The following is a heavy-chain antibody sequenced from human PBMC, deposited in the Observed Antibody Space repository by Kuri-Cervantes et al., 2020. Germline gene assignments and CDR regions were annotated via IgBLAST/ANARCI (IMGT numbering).Heavy chain of an antibody. CDR3: ARQGSSWKISFDY. D-gene: IGHD6-13*01. V-gene: IGHV4-34*01. J-gene: IGHJ4*02. CDR2: INHSGST. Sequence: SETLSLTCAVSGGSFNDFYWTWIRQSPGKGLEWIGEINHSGSTYYNPSLKSRATISVDPSKNQFFLKLSSVTAADTAVYYCARQGSSWKISFDYWGQGTLVTVSS. CDR1: GGSFNDFY.